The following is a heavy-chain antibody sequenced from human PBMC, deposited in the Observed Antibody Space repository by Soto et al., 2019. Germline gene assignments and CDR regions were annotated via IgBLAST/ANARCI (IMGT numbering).Heavy chain of an antibody. CDR3: ARGQEYSSSAPPVVGLGFDP. D-gene: IGHD6-6*01. CDR1: GYTFTGYY. V-gene: IGHV1-2*04. J-gene: IGHJ5*02. Sequence: QVQLVQSGAEVKKPGASVKVSCKASGYTFTGYYMHWVRQAPGQGTEWMGRINPNRGGTNYAQKFQGWVTMTRERPISTAYMKTSSLRSDDTARYYCARGQEYSSSAPPVVGLGFDPWGQGTLVTVSS. CDR2: INPNRGGT.